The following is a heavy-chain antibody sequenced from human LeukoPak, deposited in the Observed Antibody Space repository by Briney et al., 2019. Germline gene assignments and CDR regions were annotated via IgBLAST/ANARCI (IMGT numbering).Heavy chain of an antibody. CDR1: GFTFSSYA. Sequence: GGSLRLSCAASGFTFSSYAMSWVRQAPGKGLEWVSSISASGGSTYYAESVKGRFTLSRDNSKDTLSLQMNSLRAEDTAVYYCAKAGSSAPQYYFDYWGQGTLVTVSS. V-gene: IGHV3-23*01. CDR2: ISASGGST. D-gene: IGHD2-15*01. J-gene: IGHJ4*02. CDR3: AKAGSSAPQYYFDY.